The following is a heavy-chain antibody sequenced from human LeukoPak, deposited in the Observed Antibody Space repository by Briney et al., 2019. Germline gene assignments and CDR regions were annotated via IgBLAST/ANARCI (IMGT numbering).Heavy chain of an antibody. CDR2: IKTDGSLT. Sequence: GGSLRLSCAASGFIFSVYWVHWVRQAPGKGPVWVLRIKTDGSLTDYADFVRGQFTISRDNDKNSLYLQMNSLKAEDTAVYYCARESDDYVWGSYRGAFDYWGQGTLVTVSS. CDR3: ARESDDYVWGSYRGAFDY. CDR1: GFIFSVYW. J-gene: IGHJ4*02. D-gene: IGHD3-16*02. V-gene: IGHV3-74*01.